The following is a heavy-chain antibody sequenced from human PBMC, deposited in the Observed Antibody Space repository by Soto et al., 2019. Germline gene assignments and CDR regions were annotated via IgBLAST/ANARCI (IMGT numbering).Heavy chain of an antibody. J-gene: IGHJ5*02. CDR3: TTAHSNYPGNWFDP. V-gene: IGHV3-23*01. Sequence: EVQLLDSGGGLVQPGGSLRLSCAASGFTFSNHAMSWVRQAPGTGLEWVSAIDSGGGKTYYADSVKGRFTISRDNSMNILYLQMDSLRAVDTAIYYCTTAHSNYPGNWFDPWGQGTRVTVSS. CDR1: GFTFSNHA. D-gene: IGHD4-4*01. CDR2: IDSGGGKT.